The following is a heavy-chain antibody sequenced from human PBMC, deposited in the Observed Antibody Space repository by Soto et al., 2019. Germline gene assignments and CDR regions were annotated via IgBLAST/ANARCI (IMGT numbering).Heavy chain of an antibody. D-gene: IGHD2-15*01. CDR2: IYSGGYT. CDR1: GFTVSNNY. J-gene: IGHJ4*02. V-gene: IGHV3-53*01. Sequence: EVQLVESGGGLIQPGGSLRLSCAVSGFTVSNNYMSWVRQAPGKGLEGVSVIYSGGYTAYGDSVKGRFTISRDNSKNTLLPQMNRLRAAARAVMYCASTRGGGGYWGQGTLVTVSS. CDR3: ASTRGGGGY.